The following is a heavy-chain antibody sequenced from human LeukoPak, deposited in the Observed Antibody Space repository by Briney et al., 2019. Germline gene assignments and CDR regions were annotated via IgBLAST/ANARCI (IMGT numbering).Heavy chain of an antibody. Sequence: SDTLSLTCTVSGGSISSYYWSWIRQPPGKGLESIGYIYYSGSTNYNPSLKGRVTISVDTSKNQFSLKLSSVTAADTAVYYCARAGGGYYSYYYYGMDVWGQGTTVTVSS. CDR1: GGSISSYY. CDR2: IYYSGST. J-gene: IGHJ6*02. V-gene: IGHV4-59*07. CDR3: ARAGGGYYSYYYYGMDV. D-gene: IGHD3-22*01.